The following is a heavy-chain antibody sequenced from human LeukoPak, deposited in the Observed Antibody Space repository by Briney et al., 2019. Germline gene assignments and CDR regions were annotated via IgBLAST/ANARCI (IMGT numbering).Heavy chain of an antibody. CDR2: ISYDGSNK. Sequence: PGGSLRLSCAASGFTFSSYAMHWVRQAPGKGLEWVAVISYDGSNKYYADSVKGRFTISRDNSKNTLYLQMNSLRAEDTAVYYCARDGRWELLRPHDAFDIWGQGTMVTVSS. CDR1: GFTFSSYA. D-gene: IGHD1-26*01. J-gene: IGHJ3*02. V-gene: IGHV3-30-3*01. CDR3: ARDGRWELLRPHDAFDI.